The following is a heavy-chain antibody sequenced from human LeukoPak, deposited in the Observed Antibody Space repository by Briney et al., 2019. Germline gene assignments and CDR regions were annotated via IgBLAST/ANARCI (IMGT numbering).Heavy chain of an antibody. Sequence: SGGSLRLSCAASGFTFSSYWMSWVRQAPGKGLEWVANIKQDGSEKYYVDSVKGRFTISRDNAKNSLYLQMNSLRAEDTAVYYCAKEESLSRWLLLLGYFDYWGQGTLVTVSS. CDR1: GFTFSSYW. V-gene: IGHV3-7*01. J-gene: IGHJ4*02. CDR2: IKQDGSEK. D-gene: IGHD3-22*01. CDR3: AKEESLSRWLLLLGYFDY.